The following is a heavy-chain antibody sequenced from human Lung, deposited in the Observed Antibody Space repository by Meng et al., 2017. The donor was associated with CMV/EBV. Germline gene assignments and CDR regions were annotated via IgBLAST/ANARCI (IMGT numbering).Heavy chain of an antibody. V-gene: IGHV3-23*01. CDR1: GYTFSSYS. CDR2: ISGSGGST. D-gene: IGHD7-27*01. Sequence: GESLKISCRAPGYTFSSYSMSWVRQAPGKGLEWVSSISGSGGSTYSADSVKGRLTISRDNSESTPYLQMNSLTAEDTAIYYCVKGWQNLGDYWGQGTLVTVSS. J-gene: IGHJ4*02. CDR3: VKGWQNLGDY.